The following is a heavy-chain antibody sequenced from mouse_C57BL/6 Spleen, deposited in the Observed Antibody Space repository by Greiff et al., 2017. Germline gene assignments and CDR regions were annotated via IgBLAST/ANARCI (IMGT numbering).Heavy chain of an antibody. CDR1: GFTFSDYY. CDR2: INYDGSST. Sequence: DVKLVESEGGLVQPGSSMKLSCTASGFTFSDYYMAWVRQVPEKGLEWVANINYDGSSTYYLDSLKSRFIISRDNAKNILYLQMSSLKSEDTATYYCARASYSNYPFAYWGQGTLVTVSA. V-gene: IGHV5-16*01. J-gene: IGHJ3*01. D-gene: IGHD2-5*01. CDR3: ARASYSNYPFAY.